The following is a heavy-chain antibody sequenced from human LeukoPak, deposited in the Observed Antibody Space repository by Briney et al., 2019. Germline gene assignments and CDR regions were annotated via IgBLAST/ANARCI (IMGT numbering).Heavy chain of an antibody. J-gene: IGHJ4*02. V-gene: IGHV4-34*01. Sequence: SETLSLTCAVYGESFSDYYWSWIRQSPGKGLEWIGEINHGGSASYNPALKSRVTISVDTSKNQFSLKLSSVTAADTAVYYCARRRSYDYFDYWGQGTLVTVSS. CDR2: INHGGSA. CDR1: GESFSDYY. D-gene: IGHD1-26*01. CDR3: ARRRSYDYFDY.